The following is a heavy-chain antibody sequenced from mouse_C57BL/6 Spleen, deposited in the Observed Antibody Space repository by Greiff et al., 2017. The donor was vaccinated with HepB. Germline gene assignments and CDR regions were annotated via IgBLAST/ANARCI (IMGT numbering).Heavy chain of an antibody. CDR2: INPSSGYT. D-gene: IGHD1-1*01. CDR1: GYTFTSYW. J-gene: IGHJ4*01. CDR3: ARTYYGTSYYYAMDY. V-gene: IGHV1-7*01. Sequence: QVQLQQSGAELAKPGASVKLSCKASGYTFTSYWMHWVKQRPGQGLEWIGYINPSSGYTKYNQKFKDKATLTADKSYSTAYMQLSSLTYEDSAVYYCARTYYGTSYYYAMDYWGQGTSVTVSS.